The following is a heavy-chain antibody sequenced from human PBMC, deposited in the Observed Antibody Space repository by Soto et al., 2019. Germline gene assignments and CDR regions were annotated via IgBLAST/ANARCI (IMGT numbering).Heavy chain of an antibody. J-gene: IGHJ4*02. Sequence: GGSLRLSCAASGFTVSSNYMSWVRQAPGKGLEWVSVIYSGDSTYYADSVKGRFTISRDNSKNTLYLQMNSLRAEDTAVYYCARDRDYYGSGSYSDYWGQGTLVTVSS. CDR2: IYSGDST. D-gene: IGHD3-10*01. CDR3: ARDRDYYGSGSYSDY. V-gene: IGHV3-66*01. CDR1: GFTVSSNY.